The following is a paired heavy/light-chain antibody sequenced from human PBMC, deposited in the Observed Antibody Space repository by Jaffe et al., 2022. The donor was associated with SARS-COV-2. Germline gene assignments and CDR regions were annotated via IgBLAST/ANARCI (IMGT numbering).Heavy chain of an antibody. CDR1: GGTFRSYG. D-gene: IGHD3-9*01. CDR3: AKSGLRYFDWPGVAFDI. Sequence: QVQLVQSGAEVKKPGSSVKVSCKASGGTFRSYGISWVRQAPGQGLEWMGGIIPIFGTANYAQKFQGRVTVTADESTSTAYMELSSLRSEDTAVYYCAKSGLRYFDWPGVAFDIWGQGTMVTVSS. CDR2: IIPIFGTA. J-gene: IGHJ3*02. V-gene: IGHV1-69*01.
Light chain of an antibody. J-gene: IGKJ3*01. CDR1: QSISSY. V-gene: IGKV1-39*01. CDR3: QQSYSTPFT. CDR2: AAS. Sequence: DIQMTQSPSSLSASVGDRVTITCRASQSISSYFNWYQQKPGKAPKLLIYAASSLQSGVPSRFSGSGSGTDFTLTISSLQPEDSATYYCQQSYSTPFTFGPGTKVDIK.